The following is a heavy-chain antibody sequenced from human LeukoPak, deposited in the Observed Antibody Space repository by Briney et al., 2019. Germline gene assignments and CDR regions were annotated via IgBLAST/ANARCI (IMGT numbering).Heavy chain of an antibody. CDR3: AKDYYGSGSHYQGVSWFDP. CDR1: GFTFSSYA. Sequence: PGGSLRLSCAASGFTFSSYAMTWVRQAPGKGLEWVSAISGSGGSTYYADSVKGRFTISRDNSKNTLYLQMNSLRAEDTAVYYCAKDYYGSGSHYQGVSWFDPWGQGTLVTVSS. D-gene: IGHD3-10*01. CDR2: ISGSGGST. J-gene: IGHJ5*02. V-gene: IGHV3-23*01.